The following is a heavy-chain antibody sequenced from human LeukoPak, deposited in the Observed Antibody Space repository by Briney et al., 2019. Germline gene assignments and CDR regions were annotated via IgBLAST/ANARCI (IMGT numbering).Heavy chain of an antibody. V-gene: IGHV3-9*02. CDR3: TKTRDGYYYFDY. CDR1: GFTSDDHA. D-gene: IGHD5-24*01. Sequence: PGRSLRLSCAPSGFTSDDHAMHWVRQAPGKGLEWVSVVSWNSARIGYAASVKGRFTISRDNAKNSLYLQMNSLRAEDPALYYCTKTRDGYYYFDYWGQGTLVTVSS. CDR2: VSWNSARI. J-gene: IGHJ4*02.